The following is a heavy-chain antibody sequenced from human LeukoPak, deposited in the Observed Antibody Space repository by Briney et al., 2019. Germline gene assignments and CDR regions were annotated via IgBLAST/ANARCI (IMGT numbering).Heavy chain of an antibody. J-gene: IGHJ5*02. V-gene: IGHV6-1*01. CDR2: TYYRSKWYN. Sequence: PSQTLSLTCAISGESVSSTRAVWNWIRQPPSRGLEWLGRTYYRSKWYNDYAVSVKSRITINPDTSKNQFSLQLNSVTPEDTAVYYCAREDIVVVPAAGTNWFDPWGQGTLVTVSS. CDR3: AREDIVVVPAAGTNWFDP. CDR1: GESVSSTRAV. D-gene: IGHD2-2*01.